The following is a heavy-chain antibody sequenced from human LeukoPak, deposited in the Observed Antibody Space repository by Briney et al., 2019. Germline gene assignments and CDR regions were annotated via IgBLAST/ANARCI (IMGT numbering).Heavy chain of an antibody. V-gene: IGHV3-21*01. CDR3: ARDLSAAGRKVDYYMDV. CDR1: GFTFSSYS. J-gene: IGHJ6*03. CDR2: ISSSSSYI. Sequence: PGGSLRLSCAASGFTFSSYSMNWVRQAPGKGLEWVSSISSSSSYIYYADSVKGRFTISRDNAKNSLDLLMNSLRAEDTAVYYCARDLSAAGRKVDYYMDVWGKGTTVTVSS. D-gene: IGHD6-13*01.